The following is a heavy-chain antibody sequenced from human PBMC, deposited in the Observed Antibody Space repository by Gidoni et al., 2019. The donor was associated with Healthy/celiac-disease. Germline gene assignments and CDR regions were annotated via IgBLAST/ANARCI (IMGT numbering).Heavy chain of an antibody. CDR3: AKDMDPYCSSTSCYTFDY. V-gene: IGHV3-43*01. CDR1: GFTFDVYT. J-gene: IGHJ4*02. D-gene: IGHD2-2*02. CDR2: IRWDGGST. Sequence: EVQLVESGGVVVQPGGSLRLACAAAGFTFDVYTMHWVRQAPGKGLEWVSLIRWDGGSTYYADSVKGRFTISRDNSKNSLYLQMNSLRTEDTALYYCAKDMDPYCSSTSCYTFDYWGQGTLVTVSS.